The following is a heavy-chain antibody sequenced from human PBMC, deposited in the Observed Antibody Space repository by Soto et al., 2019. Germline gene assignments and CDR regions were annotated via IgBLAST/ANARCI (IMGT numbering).Heavy chain of an antibody. J-gene: IGHJ4*02. V-gene: IGHV3-23*01. CDR1: GFIFSNYA. CDR2: ISGSGATT. D-gene: IGHD1-1*01. CDR3: TKGGIPRRYNIPKVDFDY. Sequence: EVHLLESGGDLVQRGGSLRLSCAASGFIFSNYAMSWVRQAPGKGLEWVSGISGSGATTYYPDSVKGRFTISRDNSKNTLHLQMNSRRAEDTAVYYCTKGGIPRRYNIPKVDFDYWGQGSLVTVSS.